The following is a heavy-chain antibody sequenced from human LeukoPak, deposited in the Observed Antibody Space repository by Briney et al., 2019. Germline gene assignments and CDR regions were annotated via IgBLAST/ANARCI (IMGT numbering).Heavy chain of an antibody. CDR3: ARWTGPTDY. CDR1: GGSISSYY. CDR2: IYYSGST. D-gene: IGHD3/OR15-3a*01. V-gene: IGHV4-59*01. Sequence: SETLSLTCTVSGGSISSYYWSWVRQPPGKGLEWIGYIYYSGSTNYNPSLKSRVTISVDTSKNQFSLKLSSVTAADTAVYYCARWTGPTDYWGQGTLVTVSS. J-gene: IGHJ4*02.